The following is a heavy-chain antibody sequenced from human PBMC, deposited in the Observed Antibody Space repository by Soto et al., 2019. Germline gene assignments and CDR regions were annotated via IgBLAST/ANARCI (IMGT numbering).Heavy chain of an antibody. Sequence: EVQLLESGGGLVQPGGSLRLSCAASGFTFSSYAMSWVRQAPGKGLDWVSSISGSGGTTYYADSVKGRFTISRDNSKNTLYLQMNSVRAEDTAVYYCAKDRGMVRGITAIDYWGQGALVTGSS. CDR3: AKDRGMVRGITAIDY. V-gene: IGHV3-23*01. CDR2: ISGSGGTT. CDR1: GFTFSSYA. J-gene: IGHJ4*02. D-gene: IGHD3-10*01.